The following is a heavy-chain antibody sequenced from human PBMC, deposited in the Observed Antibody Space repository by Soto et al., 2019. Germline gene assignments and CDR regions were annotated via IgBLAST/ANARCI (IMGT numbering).Heavy chain of an antibody. CDR3: ARAGGGGSNRNWFDP. CDR1: GYTFTSYA. Sequence: ASVKVSCKASGYTFTSYAMHWVRQAPGQRLEWMGWINAGNGNTKYSQKFQGRVAITRDTSASTAYMELSSLRSEDTAVYYCARAGGGGSNRNWFDPCGQGTLGTVSS. V-gene: IGHV1-3*01. CDR2: INAGNGNT. J-gene: IGHJ5*02. D-gene: IGHD2-15*01.